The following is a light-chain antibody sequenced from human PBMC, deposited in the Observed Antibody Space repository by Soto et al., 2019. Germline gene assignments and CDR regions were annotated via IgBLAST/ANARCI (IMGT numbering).Light chain of an antibody. CDR1: SSDVGGYNY. CDR2: DVR. V-gene: IGLV2-14*03. Sequence: QSVLTQPASVSGSPGQSITISCTGTSSDVGGYNYVSWYQHHPGKAPKLMVFDVRDRPSGVSNRFSGSKSGNTASLTISGLQAEDEADYYCSSYTSSRTLVFGTGTKLTVL. CDR3: SSYTSSRTLV. J-gene: IGLJ1*01.